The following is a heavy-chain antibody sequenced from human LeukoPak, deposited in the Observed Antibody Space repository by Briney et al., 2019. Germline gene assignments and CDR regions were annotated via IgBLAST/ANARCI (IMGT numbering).Heavy chain of an antibody. CDR1: GLTFSLYA. CDR3: ATDQGDY. Sequence: GGSLRLSCAGPGLTFSLYAMSWVRQAPGKGLEWVSGISGSGGNTYYADSVKGRFTISRDNAKNTLFLQMNSLRVEDTAVYYCATDQGDYWGQGTLVTVSS. J-gene: IGHJ4*02. CDR2: ISGSGGNT. V-gene: IGHV3-23*01.